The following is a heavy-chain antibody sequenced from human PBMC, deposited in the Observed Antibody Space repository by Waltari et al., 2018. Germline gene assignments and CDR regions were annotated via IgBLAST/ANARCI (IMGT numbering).Heavy chain of an antibody. J-gene: IGHJ4*02. CDR3: ARGVREGLWELSPDY. CDR1: GGSISSGSYY. CDR2: ISTSGST. V-gene: IGHV4-61*02. Sequence: QVQLQETGPGMVKPSQTLSLTCTVSGGSISSGSYYWSWIRQPAGKGLEWMGRISTSGSTNYIPPLKSRFTISVDTSKNQFSLKLSAVTAADTAVYYCARGVREGLWELSPDYWGQGTLVTVSS. D-gene: IGHD1-26*01.